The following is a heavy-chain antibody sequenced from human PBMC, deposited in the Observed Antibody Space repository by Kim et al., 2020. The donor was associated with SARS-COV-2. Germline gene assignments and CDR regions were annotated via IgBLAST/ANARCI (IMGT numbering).Heavy chain of an antibody. CDR3: ASTHLAAAGEYYFDY. Sequence: GESLKISCKGSGYSFTSYWIGWVRQMPGKGLEWMGIIYPGDSDTRYSPSFQGQVTISADKSISTAYLQWSSLKASDTAMYYCASTHLAAAGEYYFDYWGQGTLVTVSS. V-gene: IGHV5-51*01. D-gene: IGHD6-13*01. CDR2: IYPGDSDT. CDR1: GYSFTSYW. J-gene: IGHJ4*02.